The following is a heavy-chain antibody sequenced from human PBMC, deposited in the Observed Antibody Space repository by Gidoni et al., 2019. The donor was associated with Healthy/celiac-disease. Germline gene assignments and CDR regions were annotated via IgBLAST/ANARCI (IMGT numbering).Heavy chain of an antibody. J-gene: IGHJ4*02. CDR2: ISGSGGST. V-gene: IGHV3-23*01. Sequence: EVQLLESGGGLVQPGGSLRLSCAASGFTFTSYSMSWVRQAPGKGLEWVSAISGSGGSTYYADSVKGRFTISRDNSKNTLYLQMNSLRAEDTAVYYCAKLAFEWELLEMYHYFDYWGQGTLVTVSS. CDR1: GFTFTSYS. CDR3: AKLAFEWELLEMYHYFDY. D-gene: IGHD1-26*01.